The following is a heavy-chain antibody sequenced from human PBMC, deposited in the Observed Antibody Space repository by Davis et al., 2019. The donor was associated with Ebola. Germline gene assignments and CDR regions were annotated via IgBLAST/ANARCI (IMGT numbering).Heavy chain of an antibody. CDR1: GFTFSRYW. V-gene: IGHV3-7*01. J-gene: IGHJ4*02. CDR3: ARSSRYYPGY. Sequence: PGGSLRLSCAASGFTFSRYWMSWVRQTPVKGLEWVANIKPDGSEKYYVDSMKGRFTISRDNARNSLYLQMNSLRAEDTAVYYCARSSRYYPGYWGQGTLVTVSS. D-gene: IGHD3-9*01. CDR2: IKPDGSEK.